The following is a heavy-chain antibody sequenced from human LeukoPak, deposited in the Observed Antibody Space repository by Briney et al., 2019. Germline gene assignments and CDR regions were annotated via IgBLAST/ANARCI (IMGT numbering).Heavy chain of an antibody. CDR1: GFTFSSYD. V-gene: IGHV3-48*03. CDR3: ARDWGYQLLSLDY. J-gene: IGHJ4*02. D-gene: IGHD2-2*01. CDR2: ISSSGSTI. Sequence: GGSLRLSCAASGFTFSSYDMNWVRQAPGKGLEWVSYISSSGSTIYYADSVKGRFTISRDNAKNSLYLQMNSLRAEDTAVYYCARDWGYQLLSLDYWGQGTLVTVSS.